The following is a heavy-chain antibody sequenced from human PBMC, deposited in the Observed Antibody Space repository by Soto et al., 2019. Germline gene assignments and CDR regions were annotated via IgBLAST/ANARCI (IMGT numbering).Heavy chain of an antibody. CDR3: AREVVGNTWPGIFDS. Sequence: QEQLRESGPGLVKPSETLSLTCSISDDSIGPYYWTWIRQTPRKELQWIGYVYTSGSTKYNSSLKSRVTISLDASNSQFSLTMSSVTAVDTGVYYCAREVVGNTWPGIFDSWGRGTLVVVSS. CDR2: VYTSGST. J-gene: IGHJ4*02. CDR1: DDSIGPYY. V-gene: IGHV4-4*08.